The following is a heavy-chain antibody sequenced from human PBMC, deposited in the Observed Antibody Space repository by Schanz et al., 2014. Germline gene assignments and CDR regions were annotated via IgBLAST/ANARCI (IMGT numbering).Heavy chain of an antibody. V-gene: IGHV3-30*04. CDR1: GFTFSTCA. Sequence: QVQLVESGGGVVQPGRSLRLSCAASGFTFSTCAMHWVRQAPGKGLEWVAVISYEGNDKYYGDSVKGRFTISRDSPKNTLYLQMNSLRAEDTAVYYCIRGDIMVVPVAHFWGQGILVTVSS. D-gene: IGHD2-2*01. CDR3: IRGDIMVVPVAHF. J-gene: IGHJ4*02. CDR2: ISYEGNDK.